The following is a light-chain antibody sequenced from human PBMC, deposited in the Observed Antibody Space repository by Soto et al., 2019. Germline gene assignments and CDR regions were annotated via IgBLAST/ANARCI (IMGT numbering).Light chain of an antibody. CDR2: KAS. Sequence: YIGDRDTNTCRASQSISSWLAWYQQKPGKAPKLLIYKASSLESGVPSRFSGSGSGTEFTLTISTLQPGDFANYYCQQYNFYPLAFGGGTKV. CDR3: QQYNFYPLA. J-gene: IGKJ4*01. V-gene: IGKV1-5*03. CDR1: QSISSW.